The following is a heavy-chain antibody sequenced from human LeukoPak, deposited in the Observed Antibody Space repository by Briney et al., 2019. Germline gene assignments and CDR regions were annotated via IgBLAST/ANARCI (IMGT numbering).Heavy chain of an antibody. Sequence: GGSLRLSCAASGFTFSSYAMSWVRQAPGKGLEWVSLISWDGGSTYYADSVKGRFTISRDNSKNSLYLQMNSLRTEDTALYYCAKGVYGSGSYLDYWGQGTLVTVSS. CDR2: ISWDGGST. V-gene: IGHV3-43*02. CDR1: GFTFSSYA. D-gene: IGHD3-10*01. J-gene: IGHJ4*02. CDR3: AKGVYGSGSYLDY.